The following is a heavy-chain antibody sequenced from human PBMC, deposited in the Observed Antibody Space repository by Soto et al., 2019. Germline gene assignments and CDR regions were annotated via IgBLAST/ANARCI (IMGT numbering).Heavy chain of an antibody. Sequence: QITLKESGPTLVQPTQTLTLTCTFSGFSLTTYGVGVGWIRQPPGQALEWLALIYWDDDKRYSPSLESRLTITKDTSKNQVVLTMTNMDPVATATYYCTHTVRVTRGVYYFDYWGQGTLVTVSS. J-gene: IGHJ4*02. CDR3: THTVRVTRGVYYFDY. CDR1: GFSLTTYGVG. D-gene: IGHD3-10*01. CDR2: IYWDDDK. V-gene: IGHV2-5*02.